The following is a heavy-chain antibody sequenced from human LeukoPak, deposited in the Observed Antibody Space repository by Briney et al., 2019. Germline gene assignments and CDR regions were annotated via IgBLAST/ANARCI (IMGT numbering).Heavy chain of an antibody. CDR3: AKDVSGAYFAIDV. V-gene: IGHV4-59*02. CDR1: GAPVSCYF. J-gene: IGHJ3*01. CDR2: ISNRGTT. D-gene: IGHD1-26*01. Sequence: SETLSLPCRLSGAPVSCYFCRWLRQTPGMGLEWVGYISNRGTTGYNPSLRSRVTISIDAPKNEVSLNVRSVSAAVTAVYYCAKDVSGAYFAIDVWGQGRTV.